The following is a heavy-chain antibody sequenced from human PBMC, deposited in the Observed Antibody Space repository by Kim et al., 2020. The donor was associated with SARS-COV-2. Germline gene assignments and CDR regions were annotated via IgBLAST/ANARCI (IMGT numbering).Heavy chain of an antibody. CDR3: ARTPLWFGELLSHFDY. J-gene: IGHJ4*02. Sequence: ASVKVSCKASGYTFTSYAMHWVRQAPGQRLEWMGWINAGNGNTKYSQKFQGRVTITRDTSASTAYMELSSLRSEDTAVYYCARTPLWFGELLSHFDYWGQGTLVTVSS. CDR1: GYTFTSYA. CDR2: INAGNGNT. V-gene: IGHV1-3*01. D-gene: IGHD3-10*01.